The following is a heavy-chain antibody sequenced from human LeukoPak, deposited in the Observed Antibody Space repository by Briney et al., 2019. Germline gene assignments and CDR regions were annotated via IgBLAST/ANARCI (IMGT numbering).Heavy chain of an antibody. CDR2: MNPNSGNT. Sequence: ASVKVSCKASGYTFTIYDINWVRQATGQGLEWMGWMNPNSGNTGYAQKFQGRVTITRNTSISTAYMELRSLRSDDTAVYYCARPITYYYDSSGYYLFDYWGQGTLVTVSS. CDR3: ARPITYYYDSSGYYLFDY. D-gene: IGHD3-22*01. CDR1: GYTFTIYD. V-gene: IGHV1-8*03. J-gene: IGHJ4*02.